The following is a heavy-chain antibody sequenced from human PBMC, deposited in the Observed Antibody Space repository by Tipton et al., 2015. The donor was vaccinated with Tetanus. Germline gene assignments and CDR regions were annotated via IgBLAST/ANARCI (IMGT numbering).Heavy chain of an antibody. V-gene: IGHV1-2*02. D-gene: IGHD2-21*01. CDR3: ARDRGDFIYYGMDV. J-gene: IGHJ6*02. CDR1: GYTFTGYY. Sequence: QMQLVQSGAELKKPGASVKVPCTASGYTFTGYYMYWVRQAPGQGLEWVGWIDPNSGDTIYAQNFQGRVPMTRDTSISTVYMELSRLRSDDTAVYYCARDRGDFIYYGMDVWGPGTTVTVS. CDR2: IDPNSGDT.